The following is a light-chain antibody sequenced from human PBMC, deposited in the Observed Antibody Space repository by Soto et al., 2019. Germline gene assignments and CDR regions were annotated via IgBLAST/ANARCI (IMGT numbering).Light chain of an antibody. J-gene: IGKJ4*01. Sequence: DIVMTQSPDSLAVSLGERATINCKSSQSVLYSSNNKNYLAWYQQRPGQPPKLLIHWASTRQFGVPDRFSGSGSGTDFTLTISSLQAEDVAVYYCQQYFGTSPTFGGGTKVEIK. CDR2: WAS. CDR1: QSVLYSSNNKNY. CDR3: QQYFGTSPT. V-gene: IGKV4-1*01.